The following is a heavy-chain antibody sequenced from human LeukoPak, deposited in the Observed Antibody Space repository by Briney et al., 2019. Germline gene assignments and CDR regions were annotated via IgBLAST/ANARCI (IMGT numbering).Heavy chain of an antibody. J-gene: IGHJ4*02. CDR1: GYTFTNFG. D-gene: IGHD4-17*01. CDR3: ARDRDYGDYNTQDLFVY. V-gene: IGHV1-18*01. Sequence: GASVKVSCEASGYTFTNFGISWVRQAPGQGLEWMGWISAYNGNTNYPQRLQGRVTMTTDTSTSTAYMELRSLRSDDTAVYYCARDRDYGDYNTQDLFVYWGQGTLVTVSS. CDR2: ISAYNGNT.